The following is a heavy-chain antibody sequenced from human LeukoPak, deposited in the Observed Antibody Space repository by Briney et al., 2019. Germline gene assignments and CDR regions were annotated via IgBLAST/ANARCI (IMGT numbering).Heavy chain of an antibody. CDR2: IIPIFGTA. D-gene: IGHD1-26*01. CDR1: GGTFSSYA. V-gene: IGHV1-69*13. CDR3: ARGRAQWELLDCYFDY. J-gene: IGHJ4*02. Sequence: ASVKVSCKASGGTFSSYAISWVRQAPGQGLEWMGGIIPIFGTANYAQKFQGRVTITADESTSTAYMELSSLRSEDTAVYYCARGRAQWELLDCYFDYWGQGTLVTVSS.